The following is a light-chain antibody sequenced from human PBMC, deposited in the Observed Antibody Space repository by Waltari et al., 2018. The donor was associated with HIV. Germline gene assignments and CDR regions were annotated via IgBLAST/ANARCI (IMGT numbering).Light chain of an antibody. CDR3: QAWDSSTHVV. J-gene: IGLJ2*01. CDR1: KLGDKY. CDR2: QDT. Sequence: LSVSPGQTASITCSGDKLGDKYACWYQQKPGQSPVMVIYQDTKRPSGIPERFSGSNSGNTATLTISGTQAMDEADYYCQAWDSSTHVVFGGGTKLTVL. V-gene: IGLV3-1*01.